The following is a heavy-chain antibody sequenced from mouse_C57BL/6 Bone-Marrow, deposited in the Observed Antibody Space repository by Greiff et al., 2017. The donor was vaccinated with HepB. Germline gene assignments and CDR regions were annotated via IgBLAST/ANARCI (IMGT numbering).Heavy chain of an antibody. CDR1: GYTFTDYN. CDR3: AHYYGSSYHWYFDV. CDR2: INPNNGGT. Sequence: VQLQQSGPELVKPGASVKMSCKASGYTFTDYNMHWVKQSHGKSLEWIGYINPNNGGTSYNQKFKGKATLTVNKSSSTAYMELRSLTSEDSAVYYCAHYYGSSYHWYFDVWGTGTTVTVSS. D-gene: IGHD1-1*01. J-gene: IGHJ1*03. V-gene: IGHV1-22*01.